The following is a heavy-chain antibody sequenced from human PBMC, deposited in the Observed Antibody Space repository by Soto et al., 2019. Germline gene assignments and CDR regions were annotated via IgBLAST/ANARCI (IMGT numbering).Heavy chain of an antibody. J-gene: IGHJ3*02. CDR1: GFTFSTYA. D-gene: IGHD1-26*01. CDR2: ITGSGSGT. CDR3: AKLRAGSGNSFKSAFDI. Sequence: GGSLRLSCAASGFTFSTYAMNWVRQAPGEGLEWVSLITGSGSGTYYADFVEGRFTVSRDNSKSTLYLQMDSLRDEDTAVYYCAKLRAGSGNSFKSAFDIWGRGTLVTVSS. V-gene: IGHV3-23*01.